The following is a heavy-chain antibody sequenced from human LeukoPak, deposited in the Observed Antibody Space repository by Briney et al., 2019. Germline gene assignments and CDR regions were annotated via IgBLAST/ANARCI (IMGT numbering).Heavy chain of an antibody. J-gene: IGHJ3*02. CDR3: TRASHRAFDI. CDR1: GDSVSSHDAA. CDR2: TYYRSGWYS. Sequence: SQTLSLTCAISGDSVSSHDAAWNWIRQSPSRGLEWLGRTYYRSGWYSDYAVSVRSRITINADTPKNQFSLHLNSVTPEGTAMYYCTRASHRAFDIWGQGTMVTVSS. V-gene: IGHV6-1*01.